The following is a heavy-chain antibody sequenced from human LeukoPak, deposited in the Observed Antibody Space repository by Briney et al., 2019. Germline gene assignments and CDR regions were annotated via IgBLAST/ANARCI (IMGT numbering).Heavy chain of an antibody. CDR1: GFTFSSYA. CDR3: AKDLGGSGSYYYFDY. J-gene: IGHJ4*02. D-gene: IGHD3-10*01. V-gene: IGHV3-23*01. Sequence: GSLRLSCAASGFTFSSYAMSWVRQAPGKGLEWVSAISGSGGSTYYADSVKGRFTVSRDNSKNTLYLQMNSLRAEDTAVYYCAKDLGGSGSYYYFDYWGQGTLVTVSS. CDR2: ISGSGGST.